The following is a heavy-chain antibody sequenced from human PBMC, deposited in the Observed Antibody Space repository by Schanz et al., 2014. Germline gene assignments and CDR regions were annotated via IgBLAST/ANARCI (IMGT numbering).Heavy chain of an antibody. Sequence: VQLVESGGGVVQFGRSLRLSCVASGFTFSSYSMNWVRQVPGKGLEWLSYIATSSSTRHYADSVKGRVTISRDNAKNSLYLQMNSLRAEDTAVYYCAREEGWGIAAAGPKHYYYGMDVWGQGTTVTVSS. J-gene: IGHJ6*02. D-gene: IGHD6-13*01. CDR3: AREEGWGIAAAGPKHYYYGMDV. V-gene: IGHV3-48*01. CDR1: GFTFSSYS. CDR2: IATSSSTR.